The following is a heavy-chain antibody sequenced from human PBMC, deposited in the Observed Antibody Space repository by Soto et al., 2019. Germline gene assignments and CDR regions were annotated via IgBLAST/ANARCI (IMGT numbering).Heavy chain of an antibody. D-gene: IGHD3-10*01. CDR2: IIPMYGPA. J-gene: IGHJ5*02. Sequence: QVPLVQSGAEVKKPGSSVTVSCKASGGTFSSYAIHWVRQAPGQGLEWMGGIIPMYGPAKYAQRFQGRVTIHGDQSPTPVYMELTRLTSQGTAVYYCARVTSMVSGGIDKWVDPWGHRTLVTVSS. CDR3: ARVTSMVSGGIDKWVDP. V-gene: IGHV1-69*01. CDR1: GGTFSSYA.